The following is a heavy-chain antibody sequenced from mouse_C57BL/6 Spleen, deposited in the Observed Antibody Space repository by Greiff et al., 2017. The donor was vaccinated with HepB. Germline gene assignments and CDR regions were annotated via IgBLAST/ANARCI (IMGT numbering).Heavy chain of an antibody. V-gene: IGHV1-52*01. D-gene: IGHD2-3*01. J-gene: IGHJ3*01. CDR3: ARFYDGYLAY. Sequence: QVQLKQPGAELVRPGSSVKLSCKASGYTFTSYWMHWVKQRPIQGLEWIGNIDPSDSETHYNQKFKDKATLTVDKSSSTAYMQLSSLTSEDSAVYYCARFYDGYLAYWGQGTLVTVSA. CDR2: IDPSDSET. CDR1: GYTFTSYW.